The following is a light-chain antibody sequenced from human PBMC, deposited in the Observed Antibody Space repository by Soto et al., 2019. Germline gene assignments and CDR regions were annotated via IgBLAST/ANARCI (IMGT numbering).Light chain of an antibody. J-gene: IGKJ1*01. CDR2: GAS. V-gene: IGKV3-15*01. Sequence: EIVMTQSPVTLSVSPGERATLSCRASQSVTSNLAWYQQKPGQASRLLIYGASTRATGIPARFSGSGSGTEFTLTISNLQSEDSAIYYWQKFNDWPRTFGKGTKVEIK. CDR3: QKFNDWPRT. CDR1: QSVTSN.